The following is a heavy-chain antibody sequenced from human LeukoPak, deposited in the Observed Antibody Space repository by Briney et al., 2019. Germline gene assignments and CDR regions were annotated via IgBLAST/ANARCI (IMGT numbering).Heavy chain of an antibody. Sequence: PGRSLRLSCAASGFTFSSYAIHWVRQAPGKGLEWVAVISYDGSNKYYADSVKGRFTISRDNAKNSLYLQMNSLRAEDTAVYYCAREFSWLPFDYWGQGTLVTVSS. CDR3: AREFSWLPFDY. CDR2: ISYDGSNK. V-gene: IGHV3-30-3*01. J-gene: IGHJ4*02. D-gene: IGHD6-13*01. CDR1: GFTFSSYA.